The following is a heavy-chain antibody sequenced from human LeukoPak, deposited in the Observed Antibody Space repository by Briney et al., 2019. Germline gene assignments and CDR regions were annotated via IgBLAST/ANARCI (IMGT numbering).Heavy chain of an antibody. D-gene: IGHD6-19*01. Sequence: GGSLRLSCAASGFSVSTTYMNWVRQAPGKGLEWVANIKQDGSEKYYVDSVKGRFTISRDNAKNSLYLQMNSLRAEDTAVYYCARDIAVAGTFDYWGQGTLVTVSS. V-gene: IGHV3-7*01. CDR2: IKQDGSEK. CDR1: GFSVSTTY. CDR3: ARDIAVAGTFDY. J-gene: IGHJ4*02.